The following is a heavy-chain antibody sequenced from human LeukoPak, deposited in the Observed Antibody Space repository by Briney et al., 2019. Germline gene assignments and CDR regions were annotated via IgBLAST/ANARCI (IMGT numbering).Heavy chain of an antibody. CDR1: GFTFSRYG. Sequence: GGFLRLSCAASGFTFSRYGMHWVRQAPGKGLEWVAVIWYDGNNKDYADSVKGRFTISRDNSKNTLYLQMNSLRAEDTAVYYCSKDWRAGNWYFDYWGQGALVTVSS. D-gene: IGHD1-1*01. V-gene: IGHV3-33*06. CDR3: SKDWRAGNWYFDY. J-gene: IGHJ4*02. CDR2: IWYDGNNK.